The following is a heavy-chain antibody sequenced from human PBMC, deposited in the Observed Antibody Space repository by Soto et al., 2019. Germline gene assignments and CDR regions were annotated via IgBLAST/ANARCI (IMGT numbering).Heavy chain of an antibody. CDR3: ASSGELVGAATQFDY. CDR2: IIPIFGTA. J-gene: IGHJ4*02. Sequence: QVQLVQSGAEVKKPGSSVKVSCKASGGTFSSYAISWVRQAPGQGLEWMGGIIPIFGTANYAQKFQGRVTITADESTSTAFMELSSLRSEDTAVYYCASSGELVGAATQFDYWGQGTLVTVSS. CDR1: GGTFSSYA. D-gene: IGHD1-26*01. V-gene: IGHV1-69*12.